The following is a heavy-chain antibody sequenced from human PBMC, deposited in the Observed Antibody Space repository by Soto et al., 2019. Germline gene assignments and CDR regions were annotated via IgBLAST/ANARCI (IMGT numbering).Heavy chain of an antibody. Sequence: QVQLQQWGAGLLKPSETLSLTCAVYGGSFSGYYWSWIRQPPGKGREWIGEINHSGRTNYNPSLKSRVTLSVDTSKNQCSLKLSSVTAADTAVYYCAGGRRWGQGTLVTVSS. CDR3: AGGRR. V-gene: IGHV4-34*01. CDR1: GGSFSGYY. CDR2: INHSGRT. J-gene: IGHJ4*02. D-gene: IGHD6-25*01.